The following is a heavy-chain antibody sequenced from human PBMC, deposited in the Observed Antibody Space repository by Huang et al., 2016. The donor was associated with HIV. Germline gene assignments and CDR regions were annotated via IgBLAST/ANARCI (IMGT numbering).Heavy chain of an antibody. V-gene: IGHV1-2*02. Sequence: QVQLVQSGAEVKKPGASVKVSCTASGYTFTGYYLHWVRQDPGQGLELKGWSNPKDGGKNDAQKFQGRVTMTRDTSISTAYMELSRLRSDDTAVYYCAREVVSATGYYYYGMDVWGQGTTVTVSS. CDR1: GYTFTGYY. J-gene: IGHJ6*02. D-gene: IGHD2-15*01. CDR3: AREVVSATGYYYYGMDV. CDR2: SNPKDGGK.